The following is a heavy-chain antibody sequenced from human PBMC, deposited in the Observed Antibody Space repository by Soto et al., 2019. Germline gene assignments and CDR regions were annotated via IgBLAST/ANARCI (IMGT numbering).Heavy chain of an antibody. D-gene: IGHD4-17*01. Sequence: PSETLSLTCTVSGGSLSSYYWSWIRQPPGKGLEWIGYIYYSGSTNYNPSLKSRVTISVDTSKNQFSLKLSSVTAADPAVYYCASTVTRGLSYLRALKYFQHWGQGTLVTVSS. V-gene: IGHV4-59*01. CDR2: IYYSGST. J-gene: IGHJ1*01. CDR1: GGSLSSYY. CDR3: ASTVTRGLSYLRALKYFQH.